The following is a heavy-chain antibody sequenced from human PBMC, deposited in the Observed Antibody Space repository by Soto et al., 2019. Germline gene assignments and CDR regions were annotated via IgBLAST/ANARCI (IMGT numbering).Heavy chain of an antibody. D-gene: IGHD6-13*01. CDR2: ISSSSSYI. CDR3: ARSAAGDNWFDP. CDR1: GFTFSSYS. V-gene: IGHV3-21*01. J-gene: IGHJ5*02. Sequence: EVQLVEFGGGLVKPGGSLRLSCAASGFTFSSYSMNWVRQAPGKGLEWVSSISSSSSYIYYADSVKGRFTISRDNAKNSLYLQMNSLRAEDTAVYYCARSAAGDNWFDPWGQGTLVTVSS.